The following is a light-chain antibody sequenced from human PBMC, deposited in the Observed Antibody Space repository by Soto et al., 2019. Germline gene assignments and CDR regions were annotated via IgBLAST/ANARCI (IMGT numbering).Light chain of an antibody. Sequence: EIVLTQSPGTLSLSPGERATLSCRARQSVSSSFLAWYQQKPGQAPRLLIYGASSRATGIPDRFSGSGSGTDFTLTISGLEPEDFAVYYCQQYGSSPWTFGQGTKDEI. CDR1: QSVSSSF. CDR2: GAS. CDR3: QQYGSSPWT. V-gene: IGKV3-20*01. J-gene: IGKJ1*01.